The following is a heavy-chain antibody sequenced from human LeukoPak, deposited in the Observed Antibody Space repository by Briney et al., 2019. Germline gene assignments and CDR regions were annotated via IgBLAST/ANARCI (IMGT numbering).Heavy chain of an antibody. CDR3: AKAANSDTRYYFDY. Sequence: GGSLRLSCAASGFTFGSYAMSWVRQAPGKGLEWVSSISASGGTIYYADSVKGRFTISRDNSKNTLFLQMKSLRVEHTAIYYCAKAANSDTRYYFDYWGQGSLVTVSS. CDR2: ISASGGTI. V-gene: IGHV3-23*01. J-gene: IGHJ4*02. CDR1: GFTFGSYA. D-gene: IGHD1-26*01.